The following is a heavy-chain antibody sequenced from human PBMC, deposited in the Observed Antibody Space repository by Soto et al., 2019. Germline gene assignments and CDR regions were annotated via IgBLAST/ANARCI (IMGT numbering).Heavy chain of an antibody. CDR1: GVTFSSYA. Sequence: EVQLLESGGGLVQPGGSLRLSCAASGVTFSSYAMSCVRQAPGKGLEWVSAISGSGGSTYYADSVKGRFTISRDNSKNTLHLQMNSLRDEDTAVYYCEKGWEGEVGALYYGMDVWGQGTTVTFSS. CDR2: ISGSGGST. D-gene: IGHD3-10*01. CDR3: EKGWEGEVGALYYGMDV. J-gene: IGHJ6*02. V-gene: IGHV3-23*01.